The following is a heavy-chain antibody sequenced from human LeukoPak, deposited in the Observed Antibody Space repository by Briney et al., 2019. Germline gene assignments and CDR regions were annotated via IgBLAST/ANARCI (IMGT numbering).Heavy chain of an antibody. CDR2: ISSSSSYR. V-gene: IGHV3-21*01. D-gene: IGHD5-12*01. CDR3: ARRYSGYDYGDWFDP. CDR1: GFTFSSYS. J-gene: IGHJ5*02. Sequence: PGGSLRLSCAASGFTFSSYSMNWVRQAPGKGLEWVSSISSSSSYRYYADSVKGRFTISRDNAKNSLYLQMNSLRAEDTAVYYCARRYSGYDYGDWFDPWGQGTLVTVSS.